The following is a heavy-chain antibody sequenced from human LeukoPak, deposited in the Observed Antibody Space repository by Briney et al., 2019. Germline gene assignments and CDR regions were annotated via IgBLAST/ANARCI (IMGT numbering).Heavy chain of an antibody. J-gene: IGHJ4*02. V-gene: IGHV4-39*07. D-gene: IGHD3-22*01. CDR2: IYYSGST. Sequence: SETLSLTCTVSGGSISSSSYYWGWIRQPPGKGLEWIGSIYYSGSTYYNPSLKSRVTISVDTSKNQFSLKLSSVTAADTAVYYCARVLPLYDSPTHFDYWGRGTLVTVSS. CDR1: GGSISSSSYY. CDR3: ARVLPLYDSPTHFDY.